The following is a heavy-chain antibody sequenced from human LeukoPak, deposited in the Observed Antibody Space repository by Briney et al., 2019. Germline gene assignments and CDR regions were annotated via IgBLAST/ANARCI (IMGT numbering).Heavy chain of an antibody. CDR1: GFTFSNHW. Sequence: PGGSLRLSCAASGFTFSNHWMHWVRHAPGKGLVWVSRINRGGSRTDYADSVKGRFTISRDDAKNTLYLQLNRLRAEDTAVYFCARGGSDTAMAHDYWGQGTLVTVSS. CDR3: ARGGSDTAMAHDY. D-gene: IGHD5-18*01. CDR2: INRGGSRT. V-gene: IGHV3-74*01. J-gene: IGHJ4*02.